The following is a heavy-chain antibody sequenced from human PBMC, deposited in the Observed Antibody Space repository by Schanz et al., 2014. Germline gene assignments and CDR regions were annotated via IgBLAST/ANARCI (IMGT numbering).Heavy chain of an antibody. J-gene: IGHJ6*02. Sequence: QVQLVQSGAEVKKPGASVKVSCKASGYTFTSYGINWVRQAPGQGLEWVGRFIPILDVGNYAQQFQGRVTFTADKSTSTAYMELSSLRSEDTAVYFCARDLTVDTGYVVHYYYYGMDVWGQGTTVTVSS. CDR3: ARDLTVDTGYVVHYYYYGMDV. CDR1: GYTFTSYG. V-gene: IGHV1-69*04. CDR2: FIPILDVG. D-gene: IGHD5-12*01.